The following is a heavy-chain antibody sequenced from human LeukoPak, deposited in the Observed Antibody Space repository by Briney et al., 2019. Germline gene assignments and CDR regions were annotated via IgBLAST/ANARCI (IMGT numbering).Heavy chain of an antibody. Sequence: GGSLRLSCAASGFTFDDYGMSWVRQAPGKGLEWVSGINWNGGSTGYADSVKGRFTISRDNAKNSLYLQMNSLRAEDTALYYCARGDPGLSGENFDYWGQGTLVTVSS. CDR2: INWNGGST. J-gene: IGHJ4*02. V-gene: IGHV3-20*04. D-gene: IGHD2-21*01. CDR3: ARGDPGLSGENFDY. CDR1: GFTFDDYG.